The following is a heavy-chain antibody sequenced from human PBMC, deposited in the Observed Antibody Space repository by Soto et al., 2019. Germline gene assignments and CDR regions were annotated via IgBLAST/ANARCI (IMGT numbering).Heavy chain of an antibody. CDR1: GGSISSGGYY. CDR3: ASFSAPWAASLDWFDP. J-gene: IGHJ5*02. D-gene: IGHD6-25*01. V-gene: IGHV4-31*03. Sequence: QVQLQESGPGLVKPSQTLSLTCTVSGGSISSGGYYWSWIRQHPGKGLEWIGYIYYSGSTYYNPCIKSRVTIAVDRSKNQFSLKLSSVTAADTAVYYCASFSAPWAASLDWFDPWGQGTLVTVSS. CDR2: IYYSGST.